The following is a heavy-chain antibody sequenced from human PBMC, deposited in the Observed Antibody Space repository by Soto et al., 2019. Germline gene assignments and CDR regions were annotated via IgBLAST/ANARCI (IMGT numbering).Heavy chain of an antibody. CDR1: GGSFSGYY. J-gene: IGHJ6*03. CDR2: INHSGST. CDR3: ARGPRGGAAAGYYYYYMDV. D-gene: IGHD6-13*01. Sequence: SETLSLTCAVYGGSFSGYYWSWIRQPPGKGLEWIGEINHSGSTNYNPSLKSRVTISVDTSKNQFSLKLSSVTAADTAVYYCARGPRGGAAAGYYYYYMDVWGKGTTVTVSS. V-gene: IGHV4-34*01.